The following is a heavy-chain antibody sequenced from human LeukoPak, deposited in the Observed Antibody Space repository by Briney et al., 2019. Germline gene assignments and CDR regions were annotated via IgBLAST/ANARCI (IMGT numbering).Heavy chain of an antibody. Sequence: SETLSLTCAVYGGSFSGYYWNWIRQPPGKGLEWIGETNHSGSTNYKSSLKSRVTISVDTSKNQFSMKLYSVTAADTAVYFCARGSGRRYFDYWGQGTLVTVSS. D-gene: IGHD2-8*02. CDR1: GGSFSGYY. CDR3: ARGSGRRYFDY. J-gene: IGHJ4*02. V-gene: IGHV4-34*01. CDR2: TNHSGST.